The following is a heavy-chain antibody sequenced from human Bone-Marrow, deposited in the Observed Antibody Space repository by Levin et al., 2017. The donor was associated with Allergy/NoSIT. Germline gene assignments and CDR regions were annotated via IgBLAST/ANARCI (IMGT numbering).Heavy chain of an antibody. J-gene: IGHJ6*02. V-gene: IGHV3-66*01. CDR1: GFTVSSNY. CDR3: ARDRWELLGAVGYYYYGMDV. CDR2: IYSGGST. Sequence: GESLKISCAASGFTVSSNYMSWVRQAPGKGLEWVSVIYSGGSTYYADSVKGRFTISRDNSKNTLYLQMNSLRAEDTAVYYCARDRWELLGAVGYYYYGMDVWGQGTTVTVSS. D-gene: IGHD1-26*01.